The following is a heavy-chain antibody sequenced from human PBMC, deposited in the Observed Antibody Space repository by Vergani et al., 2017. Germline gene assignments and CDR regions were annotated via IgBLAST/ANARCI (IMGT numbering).Heavy chain of an antibody. D-gene: IGHD5/OR15-5a*01. J-gene: IGHJ4*02. CDR2: IYPGDSDT. CDR1: GYSFTSYW. Sequence: EVQLVQSGAEVKKPGESLKISCKGSGYSFTSYWIGWVRQLPGKGLEWMGIIYPGDSDTRYSPSFQGQVTISADKSISTAYLQWSSLKASDTAMYYCASSASYSVYDQGGFDYWGQGTLVTVSS. CDR3: ASSASYSVYDQGGFDY. V-gene: IGHV5-51*01.